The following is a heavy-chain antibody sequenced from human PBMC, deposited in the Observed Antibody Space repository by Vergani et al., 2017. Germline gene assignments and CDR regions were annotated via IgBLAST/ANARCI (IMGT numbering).Heavy chain of an antibody. CDR2: IYYSGST. CDR1: GGSISSSSYY. CDR3: ATGDNTIFGVVITLGLWFDP. J-gene: IGHJ5*02. V-gene: IGHV4-39*01. D-gene: IGHD3-3*01. Sequence: QLQLQESGPGLVKPSETLSLTCTVSGGSISSSSYYWGWIRQPPGKGLEWIGSIYYSGSTYYNPSLKSRVTISVDTSKNQFSLKLSSVTAADTAVYYCATGDNTIFGVVITLGLWFDPWGQGTLVTVSS.